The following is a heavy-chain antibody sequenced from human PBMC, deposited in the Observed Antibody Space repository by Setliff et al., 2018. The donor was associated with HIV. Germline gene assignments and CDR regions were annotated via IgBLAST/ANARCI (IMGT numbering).Heavy chain of an antibody. J-gene: IGHJ4*01. D-gene: IGHD3-10*02. CDR1: GGSISSFNW. CDR2: IYHTGST. CDR3: ARVQYHYVNNGDSYYFTH. Sequence: SETLSLICDVSGGSISSFNWWSWVRQSPGKGLEWIGEIYHTGSTNYSPSLKSRVTISVDKSKNQFSLRLNSVTAADTAVYYCARVQYHYVNNGDSYYFTHWGHGTLVTVSS. V-gene: IGHV4-4*02.